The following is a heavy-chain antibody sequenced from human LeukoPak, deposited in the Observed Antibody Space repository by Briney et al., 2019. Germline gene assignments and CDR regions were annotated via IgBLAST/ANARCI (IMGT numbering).Heavy chain of an antibody. J-gene: IGHJ4*02. V-gene: IGHV3-11*01. CDR1: GFTFSDYY. CDR2: ISSSGSTI. Sequence: GGSLRLSCAASGFTFSDYYMSWIRQAPGKGLEWVSYISSSGSTIYYADSVKGRFTISRDNSKNTLYLQMNSLRAEDTAVYYCAKDIVGAKVPDYWGQGTLVTVSS. D-gene: IGHD1-26*01. CDR3: AKDIVGAKVPDY.